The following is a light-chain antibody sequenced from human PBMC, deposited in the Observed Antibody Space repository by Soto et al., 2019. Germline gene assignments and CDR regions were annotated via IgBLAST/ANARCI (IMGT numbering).Light chain of an antibody. CDR1: QSVSSY. J-gene: IGKJ1*01. V-gene: IGKV3-20*01. Sequence: EIVLTQSPGTLSLSPGERATLSCRASQSVSSYLAWYQQKPGQAPRLLIYGASSRATGIPDRFSGSGSGTDFTLTIIRLEPEDDAVDYCQQYGSSSRTFGQGTKVEIK. CDR3: QQYGSSSRT. CDR2: GAS.